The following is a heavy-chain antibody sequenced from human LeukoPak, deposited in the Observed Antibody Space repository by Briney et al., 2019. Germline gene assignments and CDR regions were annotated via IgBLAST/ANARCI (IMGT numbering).Heavy chain of an antibody. V-gene: IGHV3-48*03. Sequence: GGSLRLSCAASGFSFSNYEMNWVRQAPGRGLEWLSYISGSGRTKYYADSVKGRFTITRDNAKRSLYLQMNSLGAGDTAVYFCASYIVGPTLDYWGQGTLVTVSS. CDR3: ASYIVGPTLDY. CDR2: ISGSGRTK. CDR1: GFSFSNYE. D-gene: IGHD1-26*01. J-gene: IGHJ4*02.